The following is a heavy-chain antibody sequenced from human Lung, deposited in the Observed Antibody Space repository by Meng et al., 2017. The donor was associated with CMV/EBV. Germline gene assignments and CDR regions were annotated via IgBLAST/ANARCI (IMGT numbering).Heavy chain of an antibody. D-gene: IGHD3-22*01. CDR1: GFTFSDYY. J-gene: IGHJ4*02. V-gene: IGHV3-11*01. Sequence: GGSXTLXCAASGFTFSDYYMSWIRQAPGKGLGWVSYISGSGIDIYYEDSVKGRFTITRDNAKNSLYLQMNSLRAEDTAVYYCGDGGYSWFRAGAYWGQGTLVTVSS. CDR3: GDGGYSWFRAGAY. CDR2: ISGSGIDI.